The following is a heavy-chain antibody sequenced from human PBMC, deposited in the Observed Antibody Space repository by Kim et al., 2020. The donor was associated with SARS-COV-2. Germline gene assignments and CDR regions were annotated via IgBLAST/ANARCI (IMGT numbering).Heavy chain of an antibody. CDR1: GGTFSSYA. CDR2: IIPIFGTA. Sequence: SVKVSCKASGGTFSSYAISWVRQAPGQGLEWMGGIIPIFGTANYAQKFQGRVTITADESTSTAYMELSSLRSEDTAVYYCARGGTEMATIDTFDYWGQGTLVTVSS. CDR3: ARGGTEMATIDTFDY. V-gene: IGHV1-69*13. J-gene: IGHJ4*02. D-gene: IGHD5-12*01.